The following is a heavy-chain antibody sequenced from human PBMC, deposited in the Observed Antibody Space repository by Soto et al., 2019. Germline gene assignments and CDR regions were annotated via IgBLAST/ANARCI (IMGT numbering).Heavy chain of an antibody. V-gene: IGHV1-18*04. CDR3: ARDGERDTGLNFYYYLHGMDA. D-gene: IGHD1-1*01. Sequence: ASVKVSCKASGYTLTTYGISWVRQAPGQGLEWMGWISPYNGTTKYAEKFQGEMTMTTDTATSTAYMDLRSLRSDDTAVYYCARDGERDTGLNFYYYLHGMDAWGQGTRVTVSS. CDR2: ISPYNGTT. J-gene: IGHJ6*02. CDR1: GYTLTTYG.